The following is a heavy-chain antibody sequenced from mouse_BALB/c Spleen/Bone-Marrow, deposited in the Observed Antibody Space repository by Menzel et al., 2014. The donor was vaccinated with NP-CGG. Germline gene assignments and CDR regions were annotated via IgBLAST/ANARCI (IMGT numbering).Heavy chain of an antibody. V-gene: IGHV7-3*02. CDR2: IRNKANGYTT. CDR1: GFTFTDYY. J-gene: IGHJ1*01. Sequence: EVKVVESGGGLVQPGGSLRLSCATSGFTFTDYYMSWVRQPPGKALEWLGFIRNKANGYTTEYSASVKGRFTISRDNSQSILYLQMNTLRAEDSATYYCARDRHYGNYYWYFDVWGAGTTVTVSS. CDR3: ARDRHYGNYYWYFDV. D-gene: IGHD2-1*01.